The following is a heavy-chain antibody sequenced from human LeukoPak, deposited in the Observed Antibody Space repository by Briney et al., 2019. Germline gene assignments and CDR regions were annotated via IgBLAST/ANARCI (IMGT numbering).Heavy chain of an antibody. D-gene: IGHD5-12*01. J-gene: IGHJ4*02. V-gene: IGHV4-34*01. CDR2: INHSGST. CDR3: ARVEYSGPLFIDY. CDR1: GGSFSGYY. Sequence: PSETLSLTCAVYGGSFSGYYWSWIRQPPGKGLEWNGEINHSGSTDYNPSLKSRVTISVDTSKNQFSLKLSSVTAADTAVYYCARVEYSGPLFIDYWGQGTLVTVSS.